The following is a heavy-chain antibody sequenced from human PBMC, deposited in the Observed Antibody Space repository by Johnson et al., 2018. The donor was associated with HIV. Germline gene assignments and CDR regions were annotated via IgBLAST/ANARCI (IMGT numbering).Heavy chain of an antibody. D-gene: IGHD4-23*01. CDR2: ISWNSGSI. Sequence: VQLVESGGGLVQPGRSLRLSCAAFGFTFDDYAMHWVRQAPGKGLEWVSGISWNSGSIGYADSVKGRFTISRDNSKNTLYLQMNSLRAEDTAVYYCAKDQGGTVAGAYAFDIWGQGTMVTVSS. J-gene: IGHJ3*02. V-gene: IGHV3-9*01. CDR3: AKDQGGTVAGAYAFDI. CDR1: GFTFDDYA.